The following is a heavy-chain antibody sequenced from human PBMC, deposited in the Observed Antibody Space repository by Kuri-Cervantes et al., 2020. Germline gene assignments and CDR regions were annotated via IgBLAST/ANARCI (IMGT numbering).Heavy chain of an antibody. J-gene: IGHJ4*02. V-gene: IGHV3-7*01. Sequence: GESLKISCAASGFTFSNYWMSWVRQAPGKGLEWVANIKQDGSEKYYVDSVKGRFTISRDNSKNTLSLQMNSLRAEDTAVYYCAREGEYSSSSGFDYWGQGTLVTVSS. CDR1: GFTFSNYW. CDR3: AREGEYSSSSGFDY. CDR2: IKQDGSEK. D-gene: IGHD6-6*01.